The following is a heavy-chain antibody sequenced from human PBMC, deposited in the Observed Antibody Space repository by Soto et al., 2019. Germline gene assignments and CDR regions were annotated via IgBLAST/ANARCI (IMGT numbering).Heavy chain of an antibody. CDR1: GGSISSYY. V-gene: IGHV4-59*01. J-gene: IGHJ6*02. Sequence: SETLSLTCTVSGGSISSYYWSWIRQPPGKGLEWIGYIYYSGSTNYNPSLKSRVTISVDTSKNQFSLKLSSVTAADTAVYYCARGDVDIVATMVPYYYGMDVWGQGTTVTVSS. CDR2: IYYSGST. D-gene: IGHD5-12*01. CDR3: ARGDVDIVATMVPYYYGMDV.